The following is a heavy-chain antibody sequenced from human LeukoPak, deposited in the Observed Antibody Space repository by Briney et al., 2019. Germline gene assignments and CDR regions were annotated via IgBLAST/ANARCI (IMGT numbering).Heavy chain of an antibody. Sequence: PGGSLRLSCAASGFAFSSYAMHWVRQAPGKGLEWVAVISYDGSNKYNADSVKGRFTISRDNSKNTLYLQMNSLRAEDTAVYYCAKDLGGSYYGYFDYWGQGTLVTVSS. CDR3: AKDLGGSYYGYFDY. CDR1: GFAFSSYA. CDR2: ISYDGSNK. J-gene: IGHJ4*02. D-gene: IGHD1-26*01. V-gene: IGHV3-30-3*01.